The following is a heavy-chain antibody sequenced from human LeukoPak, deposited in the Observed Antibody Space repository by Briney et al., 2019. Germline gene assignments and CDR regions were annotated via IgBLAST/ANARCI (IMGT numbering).Heavy chain of an antibody. CDR2: INHSGST. CDR3: ARDRDGYNGLDY. V-gene: IGHV4-34*01. D-gene: IGHD5-24*01. CDR1: GGSFSGYY. Sequence: PSETLSLTCAVYGGSFSGYYWSWIRQPPGKGLEWIGEINHSGSTNYNPSPKSRVTISVDTSKNQFSLKLSSVTAADTAVYYCARDRDGYNGLDYWGQGTLVTVSS. J-gene: IGHJ4*02.